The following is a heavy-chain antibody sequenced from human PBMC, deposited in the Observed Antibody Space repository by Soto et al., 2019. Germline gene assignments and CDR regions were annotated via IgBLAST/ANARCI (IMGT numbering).Heavy chain of an antibody. D-gene: IGHD3-3*01. Sequence: ASVKVSCKTSGYTFTTHGIHWVRQAPGQGLELMGWISAYDGKTTYAEKFQGRVTLTTDTSTSTAYMELRSLRSDDTAIYYCARDPHEFWTSYWFDPWGQGTPVTVS. CDR3: ARDPHEFWTSYWFDP. J-gene: IGHJ5*02. V-gene: IGHV1-18*01. CDR1: GYTFTTHG. CDR2: ISAYDGKT.